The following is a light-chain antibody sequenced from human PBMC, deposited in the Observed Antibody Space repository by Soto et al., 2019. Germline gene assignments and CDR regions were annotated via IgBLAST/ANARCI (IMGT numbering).Light chain of an antibody. CDR2: GVS. Sequence: EIVLTQSPGPLSLSPGERATLSCRASQSVKTKYLAWYQQKPGQAPRLLMSGVSSRATGIPDRVSGSGSGTDFNRTVSRVKPEDYAVYYCQQFGNSRRVTFGPGTNVDIK. V-gene: IGKV3-20*01. CDR3: QQFGNSRRVT. J-gene: IGKJ3*01. CDR1: QSVKTKY.